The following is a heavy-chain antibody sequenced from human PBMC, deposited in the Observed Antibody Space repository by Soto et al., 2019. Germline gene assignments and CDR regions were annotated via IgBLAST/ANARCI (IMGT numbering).Heavy chain of an antibody. V-gene: IGHV4-31*03. CDR2: IYYSGST. D-gene: IGHD4-17*01. J-gene: IGHJ4*02. CDR3: ARCLSVTLFDN. Sequence: QVQLQESGPGLVKPSQTLSLTCTVSGGSISTGGYYWTWIRQHPGKGLEWIGYIYYSGSTYYNPALKSRVTISVDTSKNQFSLKLSSVTAAYTAVYYCARCLSVTLFDNWGQGTLVTVSS. CDR1: GGSISTGGYY.